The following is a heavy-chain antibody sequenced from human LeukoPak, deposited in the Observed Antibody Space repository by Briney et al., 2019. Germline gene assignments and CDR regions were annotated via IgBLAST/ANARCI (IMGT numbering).Heavy chain of an antibody. CDR3: ARSPGYSYGYDYYFGMDV. Sequence: GGSLRLSCAASGFTFSSYAMSWVRQAPGKGLEWVSAISGSGGSTYYADSVKGRFTISRDNSKNTLYLQMNSLRAEDTAVYYCARSPGYSYGYDYYFGMDVWGQGTTVTVSS. CDR2: ISGSGGST. J-gene: IGHJ6*02. CDR1: GFTFSSYA. V-gene: IGHV3-23*01. D-gene: IGHD5-18*01.